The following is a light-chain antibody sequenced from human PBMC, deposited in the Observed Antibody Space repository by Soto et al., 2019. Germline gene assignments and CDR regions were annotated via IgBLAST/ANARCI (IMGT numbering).Light chain of an antibody. J-gene: IGKJ5*01. CDR3: QQRSNWPIT. Sequence: EIVVTKSPGTLSLSPGKRATLSCRASQTFTTSSLAWYQQKPGQAPRLLIYDASNRATGIPARFSGSGSGTDFTLTISSLEPEDFAVYYCQQRSNWPITFGQGTLLEI. CDR2: DAS. CDR1: QTFTTSS. V-gene: IGKV3D-20*02.